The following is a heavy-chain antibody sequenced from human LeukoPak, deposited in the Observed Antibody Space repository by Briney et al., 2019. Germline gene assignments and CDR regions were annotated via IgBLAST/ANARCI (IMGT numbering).Heavy chain of an antibody. CDR3: AKDLVVPAAKFYYYYYMDV. J-gene: IGHJ6*03. D-gene: IGHD2-2*01. CDR2: IKQDGSEK. Sequence: GGSLRLSCAASGFTFSSYWMSWVRQAPGKGLEWVANIKQDGSEKYYVDSVKGRFTISRDNAKNSLYLQMDSLRAEDTAVYYCAKDLVVPAAKFYYYYYMDVWGKGTTVTVSS. CDR1: GFTFSSYW. V-gene: IGHV3-7*01.